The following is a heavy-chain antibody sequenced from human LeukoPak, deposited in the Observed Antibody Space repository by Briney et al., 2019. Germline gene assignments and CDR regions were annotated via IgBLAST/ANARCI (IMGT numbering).Heavy chain of an antibody. CDR2: IYTSGST. Sequence: SETLSLTCTVSGGSISSYYWSWIRQPAGKGLEWNGRIYTSGSTNYNPSLKSLVTMSVDTSKNQFSLKLSSVTAADTAVYYCARDITMVRGVLDAFDIWGQGTMVTVSS. V-gene: IGHV4-4*07. D-gene: IGHD3-10*01. CDR3: ARDITMVRGVLDAFDI. CDR1: GGSISSYY. J-gene: IGHJ3*02.